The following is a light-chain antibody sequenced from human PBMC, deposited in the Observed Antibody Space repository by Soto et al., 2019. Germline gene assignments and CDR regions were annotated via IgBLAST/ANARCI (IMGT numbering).Light chain of an antibody. CDR3: QQYNNYPRT. CDR1: ESISGW. CDR2: DAS. J-gene: IGKJ5*01. Sequence: DIEMTQSPSTLSASILDLVTITVRASESISGWLAWYQQQPGKAPKLLIYDASNLESGVPSRFSGSGSGTEFTLAISSLQPDDFATYYCQQYNNYPRTFGQGTRLEI. V-gene: IGKV1-5*01.